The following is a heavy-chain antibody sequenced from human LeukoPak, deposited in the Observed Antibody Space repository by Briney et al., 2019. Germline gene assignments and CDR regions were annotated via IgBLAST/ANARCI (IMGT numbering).Heavy chain of an antibody. CDR3: STRIYGNSGYYYFDF. J-gene: IGHJ4*02. V-gene: IGHV3-15*01. CDR1: GFTFNNAW. CDR2: LKSKTDGGTT. Sequence: GSLRLSCAASGFTFNNAWMSWVRQAPGKGLEWVGRLKSKTDGGTTDYAAPVKGRFTISRDDSKNTLYLQMDSLKTEDTAVYYCSTRIYGNSGYYYFDFWGQGTLVTVSS. D-gene: IGHD3-22*01.